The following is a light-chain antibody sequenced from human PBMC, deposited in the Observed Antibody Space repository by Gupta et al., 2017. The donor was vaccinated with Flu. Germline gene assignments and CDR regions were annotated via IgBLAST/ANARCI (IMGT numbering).Light chain of an antibody. Sequence: DIVMTQSPYSLAVARGERATINGKSSQSVLYSSNNKNYLAWYQQKPGQAPKLLIYWASTRESGVPYRFSGSGSGTDFTLTISNLQAEDVAVYYCQQYSGTPLTFGGGTKVEIK. V-gene: IGKV4-1*01. CDR2: WAS. CDR1: QSVLYSSNNKNY. CDR3: QQYSGTPLT. J-gene: IGKJ4*01.